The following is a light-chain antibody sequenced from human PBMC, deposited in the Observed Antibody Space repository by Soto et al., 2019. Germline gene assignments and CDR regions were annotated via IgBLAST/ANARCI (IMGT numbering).Light chain of an antibody. CDR2: SAS. V-gene: IGKV3-20*01. CDR1: ESVSSTH. Sequence: EIVLTQSPGTLSLSPGERATLSCRASESVSSTHLAWYQQKPGQAPRLLIYSASNRATGVPDRFSGSGSGKDFTLIISRLEPEDFAVYYCSQYGSAPGTFGQGTKVEIK. CDR3: SQYGSAPGT. J-gene: IGKJ1*01.